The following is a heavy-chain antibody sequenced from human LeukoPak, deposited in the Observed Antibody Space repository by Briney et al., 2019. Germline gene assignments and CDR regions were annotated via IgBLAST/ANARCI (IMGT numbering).Heavy chain of an antibody. CDR1: GYTFTGYY. D-gene: IGHD5-12*01. CDR3: ARGTPGPASPYGGYYNWFDP. J-gene: IGHJ5*02. V-gene: IGHV1-2*02. CDR2: INPNSGGT. Sequence: VASVKVSCKASGYTFTGYYMHWVRQAPGQGLEWMGWINPNSGGTNYAQKFQGRVTMTRDTSISTAYMELSRLRSDDTAVYYCARGTPGPASPYGGYYNWFDPWGQGTLVTVSS.